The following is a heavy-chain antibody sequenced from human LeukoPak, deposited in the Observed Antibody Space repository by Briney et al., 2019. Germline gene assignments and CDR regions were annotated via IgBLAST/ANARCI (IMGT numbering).Heavy chain of an antibody. Sequence: ASVKVSCKASGGTFSSYAISWVRQAPGQGLEWMGGIIPIFGTANYAQKFQGRVTITADESTSTAYMELSSLRSEDTAVYYCARGQTWELLSYLDYWGQGTLVTVSS. V-gene: IGHV1-69*13. J-gene: IGHJ4*02. CDR3: ARGQTWELLSYLDY. CDR1: GGTFSSYA. CDR2: IIPIFGTA. D-gene: IGHD1-26*01.